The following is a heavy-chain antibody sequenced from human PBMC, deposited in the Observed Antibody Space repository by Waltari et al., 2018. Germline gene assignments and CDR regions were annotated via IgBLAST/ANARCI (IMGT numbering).Heavy chain of an antibody. Sequence: SYDINWVRQATGQGLEWMGWMNPNSGNTGYAQKFQGRVTMTRNTSISTAYMELSSLRSEDTAVYYCARAKYYYDSSGYRSFGYWGQGTLVTVSS. D-gene: IGHD3-22*01. CDR3: ARAKYYYDSSGYRSFGY. V-gene: IGHV1-8*01. J-gene: IGHJ4*02. CDR1: SYD. CDR2: MNPNSGNT.